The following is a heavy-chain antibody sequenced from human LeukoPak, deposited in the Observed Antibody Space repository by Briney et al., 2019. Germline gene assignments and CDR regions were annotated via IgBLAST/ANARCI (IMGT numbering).Heavy chain of an antibody. CDR3: ATDGAGFDT. Sequence: GGSLRLSCAASGFTFNDYYMSWIRQAPGKGLEWLSYINIGGTNTHYADSEKGRFTISRDNAKKSLYLEMNNLRAEDTAVYYCATDGAGFDTWGQGVLVTVSS. J-gene: IGHJ5*02. V-gene: IGHV3-11*01. CDR1: GFTFNDYY. CDR2: INIGGTNT.